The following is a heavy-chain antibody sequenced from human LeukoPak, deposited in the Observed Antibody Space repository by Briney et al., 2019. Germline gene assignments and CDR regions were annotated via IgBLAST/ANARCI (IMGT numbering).Heavy chain of an antibody. Sequence: GESLKISCKGSGYSFSTYWIARVRQMPGKGLEWMGIIYPGDSDTRYSPSFQGQVTISADKSISTAYLQWSSLKASDTAMYYCARRAVSLDWFDPWGQGTLVTVSS. CDR2: IYPGDSDT. D-gene: IGHD1-26*01. CDR3: ARRAVSLDWFDP. V-gene: IGHV5-51*01. J-gene: IGHJ5*02. CDR1: GYSFSTYW.